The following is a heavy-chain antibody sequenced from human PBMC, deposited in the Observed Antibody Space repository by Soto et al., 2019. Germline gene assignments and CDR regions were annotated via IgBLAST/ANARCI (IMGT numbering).Heavy chain of an antibody. CDR2: INHTGGT. CDR3: ATRITVFGLLIPPFDH. CDR1: GRPVNAYY. V-gene: IGHV4-34*01. Sequence: SETLSLTCALYGRPVNAYYWNGIRQPPGKGLEWIGEINHTGGTHYNPSLKSRVTMSVDTSKNQFSLRLSSVTAADTAIYYCATRITVFGLLIPPFDHWGQGTQVTVS. D-gene: IGHD3-3*01. J-gene: IGHJ5*02.